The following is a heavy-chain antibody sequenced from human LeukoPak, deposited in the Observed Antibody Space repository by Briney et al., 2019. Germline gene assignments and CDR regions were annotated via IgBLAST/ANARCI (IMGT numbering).Heavy chain of an antibody. D-gene: IGHD7-27*01. J-gene: IGHJ4*02. CDR1: GDSISRNTYH. V-gene: IGHV4-39*01. Sequence: SETLSLTCIVSGDSISRNTYHWGWVRQPPGKGLEWIGTIYYSGSIYYNQSLRGRIALSVDTSKNQFSLKLTSVTAADTAVYYCGRLNTDWGFLFDSWGQGTLVTVSS. CDR3: GRLNTDWGFLFDS. CDR2: IYYSGSI.